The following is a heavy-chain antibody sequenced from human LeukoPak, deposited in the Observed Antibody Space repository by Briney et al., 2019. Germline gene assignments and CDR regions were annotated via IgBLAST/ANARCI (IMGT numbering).Heavy chain of an antibody. J-gene: IGHJ4*02. V-gene: IGHV3-21*01. CDR2: ISSSSGYI. Sequence: GGSLRLSCAASGFTFSSYSMNWVRQAPGKGLEWVSSISSSSGYIYYADSVKGRFTISRDNAKNSLYLQMNSLRAEDTAVYYCASAPETYYDFWSGPVIRALDYWGQGTLVTVSS. CDR3: ASAPETYYDFWSGPVIRALDY. D-gene: IGHD3-3*01. CDR1: GFTFSSYS.